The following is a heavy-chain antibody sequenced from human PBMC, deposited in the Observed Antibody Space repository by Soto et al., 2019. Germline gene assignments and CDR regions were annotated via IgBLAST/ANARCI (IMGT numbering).Heavy chain of an antibody. CDR3: TKPTGSRGWYKDY. CDR1: GFTFSNAW. CDR2: IKSKTDGGTT. D-gene: IGHD6-19*01. J-gene: IGHJ4*02. V-gene: IGHV3-15*01. Sequence: PGGSRMLSCAASGFTFSNAWMSWVLQAPGKGLEWVGRIKSKTDGGTTDYAAPVKGRFTISRDDSKNTLYLQMNSLKNEDTAVYYCTKPTGSRGWYKDYCRQGTLLTVTS.